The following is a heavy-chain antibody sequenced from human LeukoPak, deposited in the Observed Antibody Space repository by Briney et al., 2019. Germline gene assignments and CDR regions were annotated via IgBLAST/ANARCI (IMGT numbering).Heavy chain of an antibody. V-gene: IGHV4-4*07. D-gene: IGHD1-20*01. CDR3: AREKSGYNWNLNWFDP. J-gene: IGHJ5*02. CDR2: IYTSGST. CDR1: GGSISSYY. Sequence: PSETLSLTCTVSGGSISSYYWSWIRQPAGKGLEWIGRIYTSGSTNYNPSLKSRVTMSVDTSKNQFSLKLSSVTAADTAVYYCAREKSGYNWNLNWFDPWGQGTLVTVSS.